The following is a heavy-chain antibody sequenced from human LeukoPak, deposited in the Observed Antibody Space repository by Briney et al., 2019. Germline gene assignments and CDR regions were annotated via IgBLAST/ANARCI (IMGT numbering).Heavy chain of an antibody. V-gene: IGHV1-46*01. CDR3: AREGEIGYDLSDY. J-gene: IGHJ4*02. Sequence: ASVKVSCKASGYTFTNYYMNWVRQAPGKGLEWMGIINHSGGSTSYAQKFQGRVTVTRDTSTSTVYMELSSLRSEDTAMYYCAREGEIGYDLSDYWGQGTLVTVSS. CDR2: INHSGGST. D-gene: IGHD5-12*01. CDR1: GYTFTNYY.